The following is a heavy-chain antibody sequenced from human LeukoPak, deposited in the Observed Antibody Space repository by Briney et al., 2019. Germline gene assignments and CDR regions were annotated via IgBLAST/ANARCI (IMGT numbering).Heavy chain of an antibody. CDR2: ISYDGSNK. V-gene: IGHV3-30*04. Sequence: GGSLRLSCAASGFTFSSYAMYWVRQAPGKGLEWVAVISYDGSNKYYADSVKGRFTISRDNSKNTLYLQMNSLRAEDTAVYYCARVSPRYSGSYSFDYWGQGTLVTVSS. D-gene: IGHD1-26*01. J-gene: IGHJ4*02. CDR1: GFTFSSYA. CDR3: ARVSPRYSGSYSFDY.